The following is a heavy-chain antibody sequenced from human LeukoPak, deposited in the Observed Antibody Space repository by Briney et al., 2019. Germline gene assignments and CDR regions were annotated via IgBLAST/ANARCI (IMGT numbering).Heavy chain of an antibody. Sequence: GASVKVSCKTSGHTFNDYAINWVRQAPGQGLEWMGRIVPFVGLANYAQNFQGRITITADKSATTATSTAYMELSSLKSEDTAVYYCARDVYPLFDSSSTQPYYFDFWGQGTLVSVSS. V-gene: IGHV1-69*04. D-gene: IGHD3-22*01. J-gene: IGHJ4*02. CDR3: ARDVYPLFDSSSTQPYYFDF. CDR2: IVPFVGLA. CDR1: GHTFNDYA.